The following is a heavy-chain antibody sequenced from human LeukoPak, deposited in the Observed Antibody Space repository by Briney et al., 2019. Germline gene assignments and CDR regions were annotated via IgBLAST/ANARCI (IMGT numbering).Heavy chain of an antibody. D-gene: IGHD2-15*01. CDR3: ATSSPEDIYFDY. CDR1: GGTFSSYA. CDR2: IIPIFGTA. V-gene: IGHV1-69*01. Sequence: ASVKVSCKASGGTFSSYAISWVRQAPGQGLEWMGGIIPIFGTANYAQKFQGRVTITADESTSTAYMELSSLRSEDTAVYYCATSSPEDIYFDYWGQGTLVTVSS. J-gene: IGHJ4*02.